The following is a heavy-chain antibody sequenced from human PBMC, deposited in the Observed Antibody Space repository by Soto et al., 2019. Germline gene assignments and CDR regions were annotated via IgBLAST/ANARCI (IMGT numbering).Heavy chain of an antibody. J-gene: IGHJ5*02. Sequence: SETLSLTCAVSGYSISSGYYWGWIRQTPGKGLEWIASIYHSGSTYYNPSLKSRVTISVDTSKNQFSLKLTSVTAADTAVYYCARGAATVTPGWFDPWGQGILVTVSS. D-gene: IGHD4-17*01. CDR3: ARGAATVTPGWFDP. V-gene: IGHV4-38-2*01. CDR2: IYHSGST. CDR1: GYSISSGYY.